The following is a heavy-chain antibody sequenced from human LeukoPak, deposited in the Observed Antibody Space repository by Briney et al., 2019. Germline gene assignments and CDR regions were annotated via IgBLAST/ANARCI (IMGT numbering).Heavy chain of an antibody. CDR3: AKDSRPYSSGWYYFDY. CDR1: GFTFSSYA. D-gene: IGHD6-19*01. CDR2: ISGSGGST. Sequence: GGSLRLSCAASGFTFSSYAMSWVRQAPGKGLEWVSAISGSGGSTYYADSVKGRFTISRDNSKNTLYLQMNILRAEDTAVYYCAKDSRPYSSGWYYFDYWGQGTLVTVSS. V-gene: IGHV3-23*01. J-gene: IGHJ4*02.